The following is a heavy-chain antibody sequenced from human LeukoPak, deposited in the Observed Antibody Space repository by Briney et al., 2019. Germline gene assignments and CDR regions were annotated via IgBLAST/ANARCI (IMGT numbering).Heavy chain of an antibody. CDR2: ISGNGGST. Sequence: PGGSLRLSCAASGFTFSNYAMNWVRQAPGKGLEWVSAISGNGGSTYNADSVKGRFTISRDNSKNTLYLQMNSLRAEDTAVYYCAKVRESSSSTYYFDSWGQGTLVTVSS. J-gene: IGHJ4*02. V-gene: IGHV3-23*01. D-gene: IGHD6-6*01. CDR1: GFTFSNYA. CDR3: AKVRESSSSTYYFDS.